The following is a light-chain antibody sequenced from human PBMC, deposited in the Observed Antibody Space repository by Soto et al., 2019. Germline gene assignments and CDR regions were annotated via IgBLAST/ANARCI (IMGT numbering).Light chain of an antibody. CDR1: HTVTSNY. CDR3: QQYGGSPRT. V-gene: IGKV3-20*01. Sequence: EIVLTQSPDTLSLSPGERATLSCRASHTVTSNYLAWYQQKPGQAPRLLIYGASSRATDIPDRFSGSRSGTDFTLTISRLETEDFAVYYCQQYGGSPRTFGQGTKVEIK. CDR2: GAS. J-gene: IGKJ1*01.